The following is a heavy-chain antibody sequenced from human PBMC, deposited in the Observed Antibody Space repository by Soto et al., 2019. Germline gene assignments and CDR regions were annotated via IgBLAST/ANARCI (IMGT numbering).Heavy chain of an antibody. V-gene: IGHV3-13*01. J-gene: IGHJ4*02. CDR1: EFSIGSYD. D-gene: IGHD6-19*01. Sequence: EVQLAESGGGLAQPGGCLRLSCAASEFSIGSYDMHWVRQAPGKGLEWVSAITTSGETFYADSVKGRFTISREGAKNSLYLQMNSLRAEDTAVYYCARERDSYSSAWQEFDYWGQGTLVTVSS. CDR3: ARERDSYSSAWQEFDY. CDR2: ITTSGET.